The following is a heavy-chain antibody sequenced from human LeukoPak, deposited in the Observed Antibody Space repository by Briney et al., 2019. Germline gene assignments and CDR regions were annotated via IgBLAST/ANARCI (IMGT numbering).Heavy chain of an antibody. J-gene: IGHJ5*02. CDR2: ISAYNGNT. V-gene: IGHV1-18*01. CDR3: AGITMVRGVGNWFDP. D-gene: IGHD3-10*01. Sequence: ASVKVSCKASGYTFTSYGISWVRQAPGQGPEWMGWISAYNGNTNYARKLQGRVTMTTDTSTSTAYMELRSLRSNDTAVYHCAGITMVRGVGNWFDPWGQGTLVTVSS. CDR1: GYTFTSYG.